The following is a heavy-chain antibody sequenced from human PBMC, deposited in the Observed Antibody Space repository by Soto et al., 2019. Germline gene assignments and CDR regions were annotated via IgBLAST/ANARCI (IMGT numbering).Heavy chain of an antibody. CDR3: ARDMTTVTDFDY. D-gene: IGHD4-4*01. CDR2: INHSGST. V-gene: IGHV4-31*03. J-gene: IGHJ4*02. CDR1: GGSISSGGYY. Sequence: SETLSLTCTVSGGSISSGGYYWSWIRQHPGKGLEWIGDINHSGSTNYNPSLKSRVTISVDTSKNQFSLKLSSVTAADTAVYYCARDMTTVTDFDYWGQGTLVTV.